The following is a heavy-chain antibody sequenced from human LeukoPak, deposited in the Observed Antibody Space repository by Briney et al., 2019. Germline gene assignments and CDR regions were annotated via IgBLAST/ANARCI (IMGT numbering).Heavy chain of an antibody. D-gene: IGHD3-10*01. CDR1: GFTFSSYG. CDR3: ARASTMADFDY. CDR2: ISSSGSTI. Sequence: GGSLRLSCAASGFTFSSYGMNWVRQAPGKGLEWVSYISSSGSTIYYADSVKGRFTISRDNAKNSLYLQMNSLRAEDTAVYYCARASTMADFDYGGQGTLVTVSS. V-gene: IGHV3-48*03. J-gene: IGHJ4*02.